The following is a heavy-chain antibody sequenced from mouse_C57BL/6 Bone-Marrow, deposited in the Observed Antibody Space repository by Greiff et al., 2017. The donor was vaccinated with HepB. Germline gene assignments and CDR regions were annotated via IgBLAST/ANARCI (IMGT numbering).Heavy chain of an antibody. CDR3: ARRGPHYYAMDY. CDR1: GFTFSDYY. Sequence: EVQLVESGGGLVQPGGSLKLSCAASGFTFSDYYMYWVRQTPEKRLEWVAYISNGGGSTYYPDTVKGRFTISRDNAKNTLYLQMSRLKSEDTAMYYCARRGPHYYAMDYWGQGTSVTVSS. J-gene: IGHJ4*01. V-gene: IGHV5-12*01. CDR2: ISNGGGST.